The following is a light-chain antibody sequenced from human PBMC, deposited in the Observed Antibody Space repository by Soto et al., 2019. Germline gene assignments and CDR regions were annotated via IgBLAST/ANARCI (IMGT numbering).Light chain of an antibody. Sequence: DIQLTQSPSFLSASVGDRVTITCRASQGIRSYLAWFQQKPGKAPNLLIYAASTLQSGVPSRFSGSGSGTDITLTISSLQSEDFATYYCQQLKSYPLTFGGGTKVEIK. J-gene: IGKJ4*01. CDR2: AAS. CDR1: QGIRSY. CDR3: QQLKSYPLT. V-gene: IGKV1-9*01.